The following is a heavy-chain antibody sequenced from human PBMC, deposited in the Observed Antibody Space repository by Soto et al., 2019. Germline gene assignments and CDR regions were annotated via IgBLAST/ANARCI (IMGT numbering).Heavy chain of an antibody. CDR2: ISYDGSNK. V-gene: IGHV3-30*18. J-gene: IGHJ6*02. D-gene: IGHD6-13*01. CDR1: GFTFSSYG. CDR3: AKRQQYYYGMDV. Sequence: GGSLRLSCAASGFTFSSYGMHWVRQAPGKGLEWVAVISYDGSNKYYADSVKGRFTISRDNSKNTLYLQMNSLRAEDTAVYYCAKRQQYYYGMDVWGQGTTVTVSS.